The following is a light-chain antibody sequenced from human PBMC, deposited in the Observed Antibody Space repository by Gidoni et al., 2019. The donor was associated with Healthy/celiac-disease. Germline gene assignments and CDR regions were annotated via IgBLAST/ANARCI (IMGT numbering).Light chain of an antibody. CDR2: DAS. CDR1: QDISNY. V-gene: IGKV1-33*01. J-gene: IGKJ3*01. CDR3: QQYDNLLFT. Sequence: DIQMTQSPSSLSASVGDRVTITCQASQDISNYLNWYQQKPGKAPKLLIYDASNLETGAPSRFSRSGSATDFTFTISSLQPEDIATYYCQQYDNLLFTFGPGTKVDIK.